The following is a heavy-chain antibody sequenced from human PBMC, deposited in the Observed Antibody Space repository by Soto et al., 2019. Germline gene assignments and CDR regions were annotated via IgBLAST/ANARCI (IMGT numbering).Heavy chain of an antibody. CDR3: AKESMPEHYGDTLFDY. D-gene: IGHD4-17*01. CDR2: FSAGGRA. V-gene: IGHV3-23*01. J-gene: IGHJ4*02. CDR1: GFSFRSYA. Sequence: QLLESGGGLIQPGGSLRLSCEASGFSFRSYALSWVRQAPGKGLEWVSTFSAGGRAYYADSVKGRFTIAKDTSKNTLILQARSLRAEDTAVYYCAKESMPEHYGDTLFDYWGQGTPVTVSS.